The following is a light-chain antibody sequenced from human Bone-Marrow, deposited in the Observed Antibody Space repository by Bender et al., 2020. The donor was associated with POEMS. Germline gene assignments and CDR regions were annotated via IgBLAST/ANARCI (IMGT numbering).Light chain of an antibody. CDR1: SSDVGGYNY. CDR2: DVS. CDR3: SSYAGSIEV. Sequence: QSALTQPRSVSGSPGQSVTISCTGTSSDVGGYNYVSWYQQHPGKAPKVMIYDVSKRPSGVPDRFSGSKSGNTASLTVSGLQAEDEADYYCSSYAGSIEVFGGGTKVTVL. V-gene: IGLV2-8*01. J-gene: IGLJ2*01.